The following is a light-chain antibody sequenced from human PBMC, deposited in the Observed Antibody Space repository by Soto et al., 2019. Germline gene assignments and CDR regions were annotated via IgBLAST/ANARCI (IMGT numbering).Light chain of an antibody. V-gene: IGKV3-15*01. CDR3: LQYHNLWA. CDR2: RAS. CDR1: QNIYHN. J-gene: IGKJ1*01. Sequence: IRMTQSPATVSVSPGESATLSCRASQNIYHNVAWYQHRPGQAPRLLIYRASTRAPGVPARFSGSGSGTEFTLTISSLQPEDFTVYSCLQYHNLWAFGQGTKVEI.